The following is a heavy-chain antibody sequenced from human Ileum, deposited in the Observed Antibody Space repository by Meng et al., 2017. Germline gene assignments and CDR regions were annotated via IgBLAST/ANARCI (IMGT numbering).Heavy chain of an antibody. Sequence: RKELVQVLLNPSDTLSLTGTCSGGSISSYYWSWIRQPAGKGLEWIGRIYTSGSTNYNPSLKSRVTMSVDTSKNQFSLKLSSVTAADTAVYYCARDVVPTVTYYYNWFDPWGQGTLVTVSS. CDR2: IYTSGST. J-gene: IGHJ5*02. CDR3: ARDVVPTVTYYYNWFDP. V-gene: IGHV4-4*07. CDR1: GGSISSYY. D-gene: IGHD4-17*01.